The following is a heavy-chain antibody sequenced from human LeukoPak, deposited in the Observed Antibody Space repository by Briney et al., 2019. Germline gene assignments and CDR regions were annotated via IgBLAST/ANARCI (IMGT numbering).Heavy chain of an antibody. CDR2: IYHSGST. V-gene: IGHV4-38-2*02. Sequence: SETLSLTCSVSGYSISSGYYWGWIRQPPGQGLEWIGTIYHSGSTYYNPSLKSRVTISVDTSKNQFSLRLSSVTAADTAVYYCARLGGSYPDYWGQGTLVTVSS. D-gene: IGHD1-26*01. CDR1: GYSISSGYY. CDR3: ARLGGSYPDY. J-gene: IGHJ4*02.